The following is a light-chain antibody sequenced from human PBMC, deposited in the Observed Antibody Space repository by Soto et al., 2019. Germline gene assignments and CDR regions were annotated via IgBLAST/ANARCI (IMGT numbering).Light chain of an antibody. CDR3: QQYSSYSFT. V-gene: IGKV1-5*03. J-gene: IGKJ4*01. CDR2: KAS. CDR1: QSIGSK. Sequence: DIQMPQSPPTLPATVGDRVTITCRSSQSIGSKLAWYQQKPGKAPKVLINKASSLQSGVPSRFSGSGSGTEFTLTINSLQPDDFATYYCQQYSSYSFTFGGGTKVDIK.